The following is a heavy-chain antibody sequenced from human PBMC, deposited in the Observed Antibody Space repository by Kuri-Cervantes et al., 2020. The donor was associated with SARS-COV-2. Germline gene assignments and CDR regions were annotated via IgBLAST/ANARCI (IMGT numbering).Heavy chain of an antibody. CDR2: IKSKTDGGTT. Sequence: GESLKISCAASGFTFSNAWMNWVRQAPGKGLEWVGRIKSKTDGGTTDYAAPVKGRFTISRDDSKNTLYLQMNSLKTEDTAVYYCTTDPQYYDFWSGYYYYGMDVWGQWTTVTVSS. D-gene: IGHD3-3*01. CDR3: TTDPQYYDFWSGYYYYGMDV. CDR1: GFTFSNAW. V-gene: IGHV3-15*07. J-gene: IGHJ6*02.